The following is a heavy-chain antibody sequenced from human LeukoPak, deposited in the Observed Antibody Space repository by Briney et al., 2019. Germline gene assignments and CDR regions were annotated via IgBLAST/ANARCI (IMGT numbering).Heavy chain of an antibody. D-gene: IGHD5-12*01. J-gene: IGHJ6*03. CDR1: RFTVRSSY. Sequence: AGGSLRLSCAASRFTVRSSYMSWVRQAPGKGLEWVSVIYSGGRTYYADSVKGRFTISRDNSKNTLYLQMSSLRAEDTAVYYCARAKDSGYDLNYYYYYMNVWGKGTTVTVSS. CDR3: ARAKDSGYDLNYYYYYMNV. V-gene: IGHV3-53*01. CDR2: IYSGGRT.